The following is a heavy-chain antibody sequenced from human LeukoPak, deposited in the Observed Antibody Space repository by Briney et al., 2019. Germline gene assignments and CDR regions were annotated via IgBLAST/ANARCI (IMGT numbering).Heavy chain of an antibody. J-gene: IGHJ4*02. CDR2: ISGRGDST. Sequence: PGGSLRLSCAASGFTFSSYEMNWVRQAPGKGLEWVSGISGRGDSTSYADSVKGRFIISRDISKNTLYLQMNSLRVDDTAVYYCAKDDSALWFGELSHYFNWWGQGTLVTVSS. V-gene: IGHV3-23*01. D-gene: IGHD3-10*01. CDR1: GFTFSSYE. CDR3: AKDDSALWFGELSHYFNW.